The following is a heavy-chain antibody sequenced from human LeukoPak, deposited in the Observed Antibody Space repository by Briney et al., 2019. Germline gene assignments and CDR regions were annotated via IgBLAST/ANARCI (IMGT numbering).Heavy chain of an antibody. CDR3: ASSTAVTPYRWFDP. CDR1: GGSISSYY. CDR2: IYYSGST. V-gene: IGHV4-59*08. D-gene: IGHD4-23*01. J-gene: IGHJ5*02. Sequence: SETLSLTCTVSGGSISSYYWSWIRQPPGKGLEWIGYIYYSGSTNYNPSLKSRVTISVDTSKNQFSLKLSSVTAADTAVYYCASSTAVTPYRWFDPSGQGTLVTVSS.